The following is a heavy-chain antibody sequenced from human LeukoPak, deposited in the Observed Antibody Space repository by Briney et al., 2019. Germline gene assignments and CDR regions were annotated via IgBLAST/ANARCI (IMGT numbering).Heavy chain of an antibody. Sequence: SETLSLTCTVSGASISSHYWSWIRQPPEKGLEWIGYVHYSGNTNYNSSLRSRVTMSLDTSKNQISLRLTSVTAADTAVYYCAGGGWSLDYWGQGTLVTVSS. D-gene: IGHD6-19*01. CDR3: AGGGWSLDY. V-gene: IGHV4-59*11. J-gene: IGHJ4*02. CDR2: VHYSGNT. CDR1: GASISSHY.